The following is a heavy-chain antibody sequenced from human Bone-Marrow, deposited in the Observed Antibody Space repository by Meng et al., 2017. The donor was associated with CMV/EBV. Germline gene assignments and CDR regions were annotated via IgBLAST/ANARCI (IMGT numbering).Heavy chain of an antibody. CDR3: ARADYGDTYYYGMDV. D-gene: IGHD4-17*01. J-gene: IGHJ6*02. CDR1: GYTFTGYY. Sequence: ASVKVSCKASGYTFTGYYMHWVRQAPGQGLEWMGWINPNSGGTNYAQKFQGRVTMTRDTSISTAYMELSRLRPDDTAVYYCARADYGDTYYYGMDVWGQGTTVTVSS. V-gene: IGHV1-2*02. CDR2: INPNSGGT.